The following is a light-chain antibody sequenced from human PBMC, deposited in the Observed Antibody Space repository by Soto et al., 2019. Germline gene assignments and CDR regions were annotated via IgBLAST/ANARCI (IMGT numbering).Light chain of an antibody. V-gene: IGKV3-20*01. CDR1: QSLSSNF. CDR2: DSS. J-gene: IGKJ1*01. CDR3: QQYDISPWT. Sequence: EIVLTQSPATMSLSPGQRATLSCKASQSLSSNFFAWYQQKPRQPPSLLIYDSSTRATGCPDRFSGSGSGTDFTLTIIRLEPEDFAVYYCQQYDISPWTFGQGTKVDIK.